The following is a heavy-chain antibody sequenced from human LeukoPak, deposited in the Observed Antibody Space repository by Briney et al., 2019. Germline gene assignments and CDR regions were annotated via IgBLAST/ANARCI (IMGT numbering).Heavy chain of an antibody. V-gene: IGHV4-59*01. D-gene: IGHD6-19*01. J-gene: IGHJ6*04. Sequence: SETLSLTCTVSGGSISSYYWSWIRQPPGKGLEWIGYIYYSGSTNYNPSLKSRVTISVDTPKNQFSLKLSSVTAADTAVYYCASSGFIYYYGMDVWGKGTTVTVSS. CDR1: GGSISSYY. CDR3: ASSGFIYYYGMDV. CDR2: IYYSGST.